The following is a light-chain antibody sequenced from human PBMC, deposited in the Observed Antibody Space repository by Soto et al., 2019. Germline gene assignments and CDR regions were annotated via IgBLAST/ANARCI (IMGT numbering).Light chain of an antibody. CDR1: QGMSSY. Sequence: AIRITQSASSFSGYTGHTVPTSFRATQGMSSYLAWYQQKPGKAPKLLIYKASSLESGVPSRFSGSGSETEFTLTISSLKPDDFGTYYCQDYNNNWTFGKGTKVDLK. CDR3: QDYNNNWT. V-gene: IGKV1-8*01. J-gene: IGKJ1*01. CDR2: KAS.